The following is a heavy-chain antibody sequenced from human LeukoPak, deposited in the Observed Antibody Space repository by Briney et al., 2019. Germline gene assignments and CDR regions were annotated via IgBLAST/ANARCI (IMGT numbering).Heavy chain of an antibody. CDR3: ARVRLYDDFDY. V-gene: IGHV3-74*01. Sequence: GGSLRLSCEASGFSFPYGMSWVRQAPGKGLVWVSRINSDGSSTSYADSVKGRFTISRDNAKTTLYLQMNSLRAEDTAVYYCARVRLYDDFDYWGQGTLVTVSS. CDR2: INSDGSST. CDR1: GFSFPYG. J-gene: IGHJ4*02. D-gene: IGHD3-3*01.